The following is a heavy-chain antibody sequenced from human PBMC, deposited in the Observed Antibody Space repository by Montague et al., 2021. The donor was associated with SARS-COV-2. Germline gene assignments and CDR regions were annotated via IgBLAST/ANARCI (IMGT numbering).Heavy chain of an antibody. V-gene: IGHV4-59*12. CDR1: DDSISGYY. CDR2: MNNSGTS. D-gene: IGHD1-20*01. J-gene: IGHJ4*02. Sequence: SETLSLTCSINDDSISGYYCSWIWLPQGKGLEWICFMNNSGTSTYSSSLKRRVTITIDTSKKEFPLWMTLLTLAATAMYFCASESSFGIPGRFESWGQGTQVTVSS. CDR3: ASESSFGIPGRFES.